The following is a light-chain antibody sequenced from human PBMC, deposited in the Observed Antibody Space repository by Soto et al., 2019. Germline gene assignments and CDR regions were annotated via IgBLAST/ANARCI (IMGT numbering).Light chain of an antibody. CDR1: QYVGTR. J-gene: IGKJ1*01. Sequence: EIVLTQSPATLSSSPGETATLSCRASQYVGTRLAWYPHKPGQAPRLLIYYMSKRATGIPARFSGSGSGTDFTLTISNLAPEDFGVYYCHQRQSWPRTFRQGTKVEIK. CDR2: YMS. CDR3: HQRQSWPRT. V-gene: IGKV3-11*01.